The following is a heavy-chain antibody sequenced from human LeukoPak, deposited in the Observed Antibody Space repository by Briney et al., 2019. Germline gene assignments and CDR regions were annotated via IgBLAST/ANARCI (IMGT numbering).Heavy chain of an antibody. CDR3: ARRKANLNWFDS. J-gene: IGHJ5*01. Sequence: SETLSLTCTVSGGSININDFYWGWIRQPPGKGLECIGGLHYSGTTYYNPSLKSRVTISVDTSKNQFSLNLNSVTAADTAVYYCARRKANLNWFDSWGRGTLVTVCS. V-gene: IGHV4-39*01. CDR2: LHYSGTT. CDR1: GGSININDFY.